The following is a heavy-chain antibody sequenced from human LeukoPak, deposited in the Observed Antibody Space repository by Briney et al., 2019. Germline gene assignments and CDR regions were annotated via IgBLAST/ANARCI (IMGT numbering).Heavy chain of an antibody. CDR2: IYYRGST. CDR1: GGSISSYY. D-gene: IGHD3-3*02. V-gene: IGHV4-59*01. CDR3: AKAGSIRFDY. J-gene: IGHJ4*02. Sequence: SETLSLTCTVSGGSISSYYWSWIRQPPGKGLEWIGYIYYRGSTNYNPSLKSRVTISEDTSKNQFSLKLSSVTAADTAVYYCAKAGSIRFDYWGQGTLVTVSS.